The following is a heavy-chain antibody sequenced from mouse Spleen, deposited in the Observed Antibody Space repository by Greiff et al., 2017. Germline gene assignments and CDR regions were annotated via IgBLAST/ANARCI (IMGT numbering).Heavy chain of an antibody. V-gene: IGHV1-69*01. Sequence: QVQLQQPGAELVMPGASVKLSCKASGYTFTSYWMHWVKQRPGQGLEWIGEIDPSDSYTNYNQKFKGKATLTVDKSSSTAYMQLSSLTSEDSAVYYCARGRDRYDGRADYWGQGTTLTVSS. D-gene: IGHD2-14*01. CDR2: IDPSDSYT. CDR1: GYTFTSYW. J-gene: IGHJ2*01. CDR3: ARGRDRYDGRADY.